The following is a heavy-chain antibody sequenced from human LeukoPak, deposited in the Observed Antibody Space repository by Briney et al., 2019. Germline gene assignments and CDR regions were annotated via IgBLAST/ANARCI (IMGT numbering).Heavy chain of an antibody. CDR3: ARVFYDSSGYYPYYFDY. J-gene: IGHJ4*02. CDR2: INHSGST. CDR1: GGSFSGYY. V-gene: IGHV4-34*01. D-gene: IGHD3-22*01. Sequence: SETLSLTCAVYGGSFSGYYWSWIRQPPGKGLEWIGEINHSGSTNYNPSLKSRVTISVDTSKNQFSLKLSSVTAADTAVYYCARVFYDSSGYYPYYFDYWGQGTLVTVSS.